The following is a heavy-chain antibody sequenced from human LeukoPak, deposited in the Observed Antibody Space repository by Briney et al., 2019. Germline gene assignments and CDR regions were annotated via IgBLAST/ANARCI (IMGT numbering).Heavy chain of an antibody. V-gene: IGHV4-61*02. CDR2: IYTSGST. Sequence: PSETLSLTCTVSGGSISTTSYYWSWIRQPAGKGLEWIGRIYTSGSTDYNPSLKSRVTISGDASKNQFSLKLSSVTAADTAVYYCARDRDVDDFDSWGHGTLVTVSS. D-gene: IGHD2-15*01. J-gene: IGHJ4*01. CDR3: ARDRDVDDFDS. CDR1: GGSISTTSYY.